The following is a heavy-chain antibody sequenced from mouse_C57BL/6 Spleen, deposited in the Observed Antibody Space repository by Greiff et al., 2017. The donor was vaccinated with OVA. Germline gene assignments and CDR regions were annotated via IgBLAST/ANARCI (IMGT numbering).Heavy chain of an antibody. CDR1: GYTFTDYN. J-gene: IGHJ1*03. CDR2: INPNNGGT. CDR3: VRRCYGNDLLRYFDD. D-gene: IGHD2-2*01. V-gene: IGHV1-18*01. Sequence: VQLKQSGPELVKPGASVKIPCKASGYTFTDYNMDWVKQSHGKSLEWIGDINPNNGGTIYNQKFKGKATLTVDKSSSTAYMELRSLTSEDTAVYYGVRRCYGNDLLRYFDDWGKGITVTVSA.